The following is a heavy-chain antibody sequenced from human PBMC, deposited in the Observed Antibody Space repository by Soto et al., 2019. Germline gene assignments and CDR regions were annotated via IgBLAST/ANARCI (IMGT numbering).Heavy chain of an antibody. V-gene: IGHV3-7*01. Sequence: PGGSLRLSCAASGFTFSSYWMNWVRQAPGKGLEWVARINQDGSEKSYVDSVRGRFTISRDNARNSLSLQVNSLRVEDSALYFCARAASSWEIYGMDVWGQRTTVTVSS. CDR2: INQDGSEK. CDR3: ARAASSWEIYGMDV. CDR1: GFTFSSYW. D-gene: IGHD6-13*01. J-gene: IGHJ6*02.